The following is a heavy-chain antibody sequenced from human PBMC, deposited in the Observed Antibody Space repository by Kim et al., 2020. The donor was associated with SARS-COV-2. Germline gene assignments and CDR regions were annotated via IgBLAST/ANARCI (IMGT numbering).Heavy chain of an antibody. D-gene: IGHD2-2*01. CDR1: GGTFSSYA. CDR3: ARDSVVVPADTRRDNWFDP. Sequence: SVKVSCKASGGTFSSYAISWVRQAPGQGLEWMGGIIPIFGTANYAQKFQGRVTITADESTSTAYMELSSLRSEDTAVYYCARDSVVVPADTRRDNWFDPWGQGTLVTVSS. J-gene: IGHJ5*02. V-gene: IGHV1-69*13. CDR2: IIPIFGTA.